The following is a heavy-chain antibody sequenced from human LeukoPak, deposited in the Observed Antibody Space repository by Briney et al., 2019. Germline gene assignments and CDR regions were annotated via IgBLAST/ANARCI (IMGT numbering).Heavy chain of an antibody. Sequence: PSETLSLTCTVSGGSISSYYWSWIRQPPGKGLEWIGYIYYSGSTNYNPSLKSRVTISVDTSKNQFSLKLSSETAADTAVYYCASGIRGVAPQQYWGQGTLVTVSS. V-gene: IGHV4-59*01. J-gene: IGHJ4*02. CDR1: GGSISSYY. D-gene: IGHD3-10*01. CDR2: IYYSGST. CDR3: ASGIRGVAPQQY.